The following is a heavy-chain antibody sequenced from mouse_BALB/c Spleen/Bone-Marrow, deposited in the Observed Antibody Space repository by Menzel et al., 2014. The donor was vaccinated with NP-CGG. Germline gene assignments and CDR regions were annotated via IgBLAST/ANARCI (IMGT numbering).Heavy chain of an antibody. D-gene: IGHD1-1*01. J-gene: IGHJ3*01. CDR3: ARRAYGSGYGFAF. V-gene: IGHV1-7*01. CDR2: INPTTGYT. Sequence: VKLVETGAELTQRGASVKTSCKASGYTFTSYWMHWVKQRPGQGLEWIGYINPTTGYTEYNQKFKDKATLTADKSSSTAYMQLSSLTSEDSAVYYCARRAYGSGYGFAFFGDGTLVAIS. CDR1: GYTFTSYW.